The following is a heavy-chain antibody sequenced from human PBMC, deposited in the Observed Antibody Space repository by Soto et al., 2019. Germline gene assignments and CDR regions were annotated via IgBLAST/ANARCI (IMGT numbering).Heavy chain of an antibody. V-gene: IGHV3-21*04. CDR3: AKAPHYDLGSPSNFAY. CDR2: ISSSSSYI. CDR1: GFTFSSYS. J-gene: IGHJ4*01. Sequence: PGGSLRLSCAASGFTFSSYSMNWVRQAPGKGLEWVSSISSSSSYIYYADSVKGRFTISRDNSKNSLYLQMNSLRAEDTAVYYCAKAPHYDLGSPSNFAYWGHGPLVPVSP. D-gene: IGHD3-3*01.